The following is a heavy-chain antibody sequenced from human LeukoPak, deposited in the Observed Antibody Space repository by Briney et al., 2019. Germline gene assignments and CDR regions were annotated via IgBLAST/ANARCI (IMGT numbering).Heavy chain of an antibody. CDR1: GGTFSSYA. CDR3: ASLYCGGDCYSVDY. V-gene: IGHV1-69*04. D-gene: IGHD2-21*02. J-gene: IGHJ4*02. CDR2: IIPILGIA. Sequence: SVKVSCKASGGTFSSYAISWVRQAPGQGLEWMGRIIPILGIANYAQKFQGRVTINADKSTSTAYMELSSLRSEDTAVYYCASLYCGGDCYSVDYWGQGTLVTVSS.